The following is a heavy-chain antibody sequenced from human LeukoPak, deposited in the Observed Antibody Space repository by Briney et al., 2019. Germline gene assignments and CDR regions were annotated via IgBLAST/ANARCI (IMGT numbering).Heavy chain of an antibody. CDR1: SGSISSGDYY. J-gene: IGHJ4*02. Sequence: SQTLSRTCTVSSGSISSGDYYWSWIRQPPGKGLELNGYIYYSGSTYYNPSLKSRVTISVDTSKNQFSLKLSSVTAADTAVYYCARDLWGGNYFDYWGQGTLVTVSS. CDR3: ARDLWGGNYFDY. V-gene: IGHV4-30-4*01. CDR2: IYYSGST. D-gene: IGHD2-21*01.